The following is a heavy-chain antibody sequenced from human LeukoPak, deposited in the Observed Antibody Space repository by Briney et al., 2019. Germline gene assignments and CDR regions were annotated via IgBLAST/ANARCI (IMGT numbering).Heavy chain of an antibody. V-gene: IGHV4-34*01. Sequence: SETLSLTCAVYGGSFSGYYWSWIRQPPGKGLEWIGEINHSGSTNYNPSLKSRVTISVDTSKNQFSLKLSSVTAADTAVYYCARMGCSSTSCYAFLDYWGQGTLVTVPS. J-gene: IGHJ4*02. D-gene: IGHD2-2*01. CDR3: ARMGCSSTSCYAFLDY. CDR1: GGSFSGYY. CDR2: INHSGST.